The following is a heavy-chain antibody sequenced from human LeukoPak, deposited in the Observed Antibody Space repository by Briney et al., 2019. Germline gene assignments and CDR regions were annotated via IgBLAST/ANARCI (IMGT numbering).Heavy chain of an antibody. CDR3: ARVPPTSIVVVPAASHYYYYMDV. J-gene: IGHJ6*03. CDR1: GYTFTSYG. CDR2: IIPIFGTA. D-gene: IGHD2-2*01. Sequence: ASVNVSCKASGYTFTSYGISWVRQAPGQGLEWMGGIIPIFGTANYAQKFQGRVTITADESTSTAYMELSSLRSEDTAVYYCARVPPTSIVVVPAASHYYYYMDVWGKGTTVTVSS. V-gene: IGHV1-69*13.